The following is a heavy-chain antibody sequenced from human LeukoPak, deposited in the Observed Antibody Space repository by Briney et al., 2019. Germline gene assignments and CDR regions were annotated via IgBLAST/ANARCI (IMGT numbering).Heavy chain of an antibody. J-gene: IGHJ5*02. Sequence: SETLSLTCTVSGGSISSYYWSWIRQPPGKGLEWIGYIYYSGSTNYNPSLKSRVTISVDTSKNQFSLKLSSVTAADTAVYYCARGDCSGGSCYSVGSWFDPWGQGTLVTVSS. CDR3: ARGDCSGGSCYSVGSWFDP. D-gene: IGHD2-15*01. CDR2: IYYSGST. V-gene: IGHV4-59*01. CDR1: GGSISSYY.